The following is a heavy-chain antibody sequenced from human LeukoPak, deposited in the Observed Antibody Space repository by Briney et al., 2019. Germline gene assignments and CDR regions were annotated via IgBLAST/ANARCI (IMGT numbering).Heavy chain of an antibody. J-gene: IGHJ4*02. CDR1: GFTFRNYW. CDR3: ARGRGMWFGEYYFDY. CDR2: IKEDGSEK. D-gene: IGHD3-10*01. Sequence: PGGSLRLSCAASGFTFRNYWMSWVRQAPGKGLEWVANIKEDGSEKYYVDSVKGRFTISRDNAKNSLYLQMNSLRAEDTAVYYCARGRGMWFGEYYFDYWGQGTLVTVSS. V-gene: IGHV3-7*01.